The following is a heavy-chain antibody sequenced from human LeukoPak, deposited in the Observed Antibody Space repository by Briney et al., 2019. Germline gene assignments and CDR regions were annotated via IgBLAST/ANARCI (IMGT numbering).Heavy chain of an antibody. V-gene: IGHV4-31*03. J-gene: IGHJ4*02. CDR1: GGSISSGGYY. CDR3: ARMGMYDSSDYYFDY. CDR2: IYYSGST. D-gene: IGHD3-22*01. Sequence: TSETLSLTCTVSGGSISSGGYYWSWIRQHPGKGQEWIVYIYYSGSTYYNPSLKSRVTISVDTSKNQFSLKLSSVTAADTAVYYCARMGMYDSSDYYFDYWGQGTLVTVSS.